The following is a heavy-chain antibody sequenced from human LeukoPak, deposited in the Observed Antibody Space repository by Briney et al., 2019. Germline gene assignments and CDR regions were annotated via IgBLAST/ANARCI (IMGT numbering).Heavy chain of an antibody. D-gene: IGHD3-10*02. V-gene: IGHV3-48*03. J-gene: IGHJ6*04. CDR2: ISSSGSTI. CDR3: AELGITMIGGV. CDR1: GFTFSSYE. Sequence: GGSLRLSCAASGFTFSSYEMNWVRQAPGKGLAWVSYISSSGSTIYYADSVKGRFTISRDNAKNSLYLQMNCLRAEDTAVYYCAELGITMIGGVWGKGTTVTISS.